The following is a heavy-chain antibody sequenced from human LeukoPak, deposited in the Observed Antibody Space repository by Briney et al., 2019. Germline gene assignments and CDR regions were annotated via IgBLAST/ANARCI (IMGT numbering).Heavy chain of an antibody. V-gene: IGHV3-30*02. CDR2: IRYDGSNK. D-gene: IGHD5-12*01. CDR3: AKDRGYSATADYMDV. CDR1: GFTFSSYG. J-gene: IGHJ6*03. Sequence: PGGSLRLSCADSGFTFSSYGMHWVRQAPGKGLEWVAFIRYDGSNKYYADSVKGRFTISRDNSKNTLYLQLNSLRAEDTAVYYCAKDRGYSATADYMDVWGKGTTVTISS.